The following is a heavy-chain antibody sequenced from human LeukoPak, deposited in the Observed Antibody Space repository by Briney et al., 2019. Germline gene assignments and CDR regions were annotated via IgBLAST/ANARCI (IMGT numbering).Heavy chain of an antibody. CDR1: GYTFTSHD. V-gene: IGHV1-8*01. CDR2: MNPNSGNT. J-gene: IGHJ4*02. Sequence: ASVKVSCKASGYTFTSHDINWVRQATEQGLEWMGWMNPNSGNTGYAQKFQGRVAMTRDTSINTAYLDLYSLRSEDTAVYYCARGYSPSVRTTGNDYWGQGTLVTVSS. D-gene: IGHD1-1*01. CDR3: ARGYSPSVRTTGNDY.